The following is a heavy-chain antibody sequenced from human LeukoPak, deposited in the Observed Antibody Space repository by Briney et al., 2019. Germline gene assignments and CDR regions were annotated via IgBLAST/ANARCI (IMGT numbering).Heavy chain of an antibody. CDR2: ISGSAGGT. Sequence: PGGSLRLSCVASGFTLSSYMMSWVRQAPGKGLEWVSGISGSAGGTFYSDSVRGRFTISRDSPKNTLYLQMNSLRVEDTAVYYCARHFSGAAAPLPFDYWGQGTLVTVSS. J-gene: IGHJ4*02. D-gene: IGHD6-13*01. CDR3: ARHFSGAAAPLPFDY. CDR1: GFTLSSYM. V-gene: IGHV3-23*01.